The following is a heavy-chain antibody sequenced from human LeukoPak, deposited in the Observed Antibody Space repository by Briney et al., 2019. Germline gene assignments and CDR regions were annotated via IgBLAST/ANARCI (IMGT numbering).Heavy chain of an antibody. J-gene: IGHJ4*02. Sequence: GGSLRLSCAASGFLFSRYWMSWVRQAPGKGLEWVANIKEDGSEKYYVESMKGRFTISRDNVKNSLYLQINSLRAEDTAVYYCARDSFETDIDYWGEGTLVTVSS. CDR3: ARDSFETDIDY. V-gene: IGHV3-7*01. D-gene: IGHD1-14*01. CDR1: GFLFSRYW. CDR2: IKEDGSEK.